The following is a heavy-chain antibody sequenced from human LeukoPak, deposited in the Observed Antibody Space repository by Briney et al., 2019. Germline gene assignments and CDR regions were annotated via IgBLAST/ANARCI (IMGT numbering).Heavy chain of an antibody. CDR3: AKVGVPAAVYNWFDP. Sequence: GGSLRLSCAASGFTFSSYAMSWVRKAPGKGLEWVSAISGSGGSTYYADSVKGRFTISRDNSKNTLYLQMNSLRAEDTAVYYCAKVGVPAAVYNWFDPWGQGTLVTVSS. D-gene: IGHD2-2*01. J-gene: IGHJ5*02. V-gene: IGHV3-23*01. CDR2: ISGSGGST. CDR1: GFTFSSYA.